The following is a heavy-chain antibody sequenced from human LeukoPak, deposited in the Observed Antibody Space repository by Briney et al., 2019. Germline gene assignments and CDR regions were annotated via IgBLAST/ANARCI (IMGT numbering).Heavy chain of an antibody. Sequence: GGSLRLSCAASGFTFSSYAMYWVRQAPGKGLEWVAQISYDGSNKYYADSVKGRFTISRDNSKNTLSLHMNSLRAEDAALYYCAAGDAMDYWGQGTLVSVSS. CDR2: ISYDGSNK. J-gene: IGHJ4*02. CDR1: GFTFSSYA. CDR3: AAGDAMDY. V-gene: IGHV3-30-3*01.